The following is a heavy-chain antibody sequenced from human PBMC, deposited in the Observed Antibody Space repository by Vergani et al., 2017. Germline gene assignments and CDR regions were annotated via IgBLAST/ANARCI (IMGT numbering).Heavy chain of an antibody. V-gene: IGHV7-4-1*02. D-gene: IGHD2-15*01. J-gene: IGHJ3*02. Sequence: QVQMVQSGSELKKPGASVKVSCKASGYTFTSYAMNWVRQAPGQGLEWMGWINTNTGKPTYAQGFTGRFVFSLDTSASTAYLQISSLKAEDTAVYYCAGDIVVVVAAEAAFDSWGQGTMVTVSS. CDR1: GYTFTSYA. CDR3: AGDIVVVVAAEAAFDS. CDR2: INTNTGKP.